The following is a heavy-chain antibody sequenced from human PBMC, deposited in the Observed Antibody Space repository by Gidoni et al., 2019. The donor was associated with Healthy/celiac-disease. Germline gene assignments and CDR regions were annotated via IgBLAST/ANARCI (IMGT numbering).Heavy chain of an antibody. CDR1: GYSISSGYY. D-gene: IGHD2-21*02. CDR2: IYHSGST. V-gene: IGHV4-38-2*01. Sequence: QVQLQESGPGLVKPSETLSLTCAVSGYSISSGYYWGWIRQPPGKGLGWIGSIYHSGSTYYNPSLKSRVTISVDTSKNQFSLKLISVTAADTAVYYCARGPQHIVVVTARQNWFDPWGKGTLVTVSA. CDR3: ARGPQHIVVVTARQNWFDP. J-gene: IGHJ5*02.